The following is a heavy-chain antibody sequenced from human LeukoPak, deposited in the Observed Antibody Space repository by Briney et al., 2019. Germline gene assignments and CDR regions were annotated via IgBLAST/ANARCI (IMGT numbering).Heavy chain of an antibody. Sequence: GGSLRLSCAASGSSFSSFGIHWVRQAPGKGLEWVAFIRYDGNPKYYADSVKGRFSISRDNSKNTLYLQMNSLRVEDTAVYYCARGGSSSWDYFDYWGQGTLVTVSS. CDR2: IRYDGNPK. CDR1: GSSFSSFG. CDR3: ARGGSSSWDYFDY. J-gene: IGHJ4*02. D-gene: IGHD6-13*01. V-gene: IGHV3-30*02.